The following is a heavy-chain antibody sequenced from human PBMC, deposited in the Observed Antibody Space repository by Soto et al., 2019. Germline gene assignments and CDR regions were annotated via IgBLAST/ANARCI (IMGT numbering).Heavy chain of an antibody. V-gene: IGHV1-8*02. CDR2: MNGNGGNT. CDR3: ARRSIGPWYFDL. J-gene: IGHJ2*01. CDR1: GYTFTSYD. Sequence: QVQLVQSGAEVKEPGASVKVSCKASGYTFTSYDINWLRQATGQGLEWMGWMNGNGGNTGYAQKFQGRLTLTRDTSRTTAYMELSSLTSDDTAVYYCARRSIGPWYFDLWGRGTLVSVSS.